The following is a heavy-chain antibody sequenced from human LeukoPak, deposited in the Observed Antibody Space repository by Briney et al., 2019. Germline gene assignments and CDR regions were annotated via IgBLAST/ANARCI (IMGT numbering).Heavy chain of an antibody. J-gene: IGHJ4*02. CDR3: ARGVAVAGIIPTHFDY. V-gene: IGHV1-2*04. CDR1: GYTFTGYY. CDR2: INPNSGGT. Sequence: ASVKVSCKASGYTFTGYYMHWVGQAPGQGLEWMGWINPNSGGTNYAQKFQGWVTMTRDTSISTAYMELSRLRSDDTAVYYCARGVAVAGIIPTHFDYWGQGTLVTVSS. D-gene: IGHD6-19*01.